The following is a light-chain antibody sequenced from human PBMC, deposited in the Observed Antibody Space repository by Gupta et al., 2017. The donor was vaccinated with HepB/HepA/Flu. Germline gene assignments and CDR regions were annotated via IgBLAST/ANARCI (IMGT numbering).Light chain of an antibody. J-gene: IGKJ4*01. V-gene: IGKV1-33*01. CDR2: GAS. CDR1: QDISDY. Sequence: DIQMTQSPSSLSASVGDRVTITCQASQDISDYLNWYQQKPGKAPTLLIYGASSLETGVPSSFSGSGSGTDFTLTISSLQPEDIATYFCQQYDDLPISFGGGTKVEI. CDR3: QQYDDLPIS.